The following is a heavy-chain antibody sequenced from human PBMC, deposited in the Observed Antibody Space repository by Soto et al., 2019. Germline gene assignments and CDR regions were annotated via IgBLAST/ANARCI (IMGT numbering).Heavy chain of an antibody. Sequence: QLQLQESGPGLVKPSETLSLTCTVSGGSISSSSYYWGWIRQPPGKGLEWIGSIYYSGSTYYNPSLKSRVTISVDTSKNQFSLKLSSVTAADTAVYYCARHRRLPPRPPGDWGQGTLVTVSS. CDR3: ARHRRLPPRPPGD. CDR1: GGSISSSSYY. D-gene: IGHD2-15*01. V-gene: IGHV4-39*01. CDR2: IYYSGST. J-gene: IGHJ4*02.